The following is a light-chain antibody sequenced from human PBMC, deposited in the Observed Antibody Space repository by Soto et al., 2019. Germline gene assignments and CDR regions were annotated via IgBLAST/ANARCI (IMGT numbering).Light chain of an antibody. CDR2: KDS. Sequence: SYDLTQPSSVSVSPGQTARITFSGDVLAKKYARWFQQKPGQAPVLVIYKDSERPSGIPERFSGSSSGTTVTLTISGAQVEDEADYYCYSAADNMRVFGTGTKVTVL. J-gene: IGLJ1*01. CDR3: YSAADNMRV. CDR1: VLAKKY. V-gene: IGLV3-27*01.